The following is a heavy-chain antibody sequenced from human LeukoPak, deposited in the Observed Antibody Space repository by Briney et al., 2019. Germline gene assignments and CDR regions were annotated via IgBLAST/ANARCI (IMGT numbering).Heavy chain of an antibody. J-gene: IGHJ3*02. CDR1: GFTFSSYG. CDR3: ARSKPAAILDAFDI. V-gene: IGHV3-30*02. Sequence: PGGSLRLSCAASGFTFSSYGMHWVRQAPGKGLEWVAFIRYDGSNKYYADSVKGRFTISRDNAKNSLYLQMNSLRAEDTAVYYCARSKPAAILDAFDIWGQGTMVTVSS. CDR2: IRYDGSNK. D-gene: IGHD2-2*01.